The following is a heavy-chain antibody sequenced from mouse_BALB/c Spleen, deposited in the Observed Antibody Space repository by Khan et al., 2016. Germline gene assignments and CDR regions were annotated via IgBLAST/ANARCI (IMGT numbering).Heavy chain of an antibody. V-gene: IGHV3-2*02. CDR2: INYSGST. CDR1: GYSITSDYA. D-gene: IGHD2-1*01. CDR3: ARSLLACFAY. Sequence: EVQLVESGPGLVKPSQSLSLTCTVTGYSITSDYAWNWIRQFPGNKLEWMGYINYSGSTSYNPSLKSRISITRDTSKNQFFLQLNSVTTEDTATYYCARSLLACFAYWGQGTLVTVSA. J-gene: IGHJ3*01.